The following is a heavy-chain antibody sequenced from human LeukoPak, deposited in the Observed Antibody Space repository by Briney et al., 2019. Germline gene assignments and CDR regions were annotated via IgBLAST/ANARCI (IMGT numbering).Heavy chain of an antibody. J-gene: IGHJ4*02. CDR3: ARHIAAAGIDY. D-gene: IGHD6-13*01. CDR1: GYSISSGYY. Sequence: SETLSLTCAVSGYSISSGYYWGWIRQPPGEGLEWIGSIYHSGSTYYNPSLKSRVTISVDTSKNQFSLKLSSVTAADTAVYYCARHIAAAGIDYWGQGTLVTVSS. CDR2: IYHSGST. V-gene: IGHV4-38-2*01.